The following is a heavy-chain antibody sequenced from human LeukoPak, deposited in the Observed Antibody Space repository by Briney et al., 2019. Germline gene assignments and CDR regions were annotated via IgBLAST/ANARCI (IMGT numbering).Heavy chain of an antibody. D-gene: IGHD3-10*01. Sequence: ASVKVSCKASGYTFTGYYMHWVRQAPAQGLEWMGWINPNSGGTNYAQKFQGRVTMTRDTSISTAYMELSRLRSDDTAVHYCVLLLLWFGEGNYGMDVWGQGTTVTVSS. CDR3: VLLLLWFGEGNYGMDV. J-gene: IGHJ6*02. CDR1: GYTFTGYY. CDR2: INPNSGGT. V-gene: IGHV1-2*02.